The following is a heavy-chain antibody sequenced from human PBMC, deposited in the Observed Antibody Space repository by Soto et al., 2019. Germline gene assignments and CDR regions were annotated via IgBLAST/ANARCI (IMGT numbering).Heavy chain of an antibody. D-gene: IGHD1-1*01. CDR2: IKSETDGGTT. Sequence: EVQLVESGGGLVKPGGSLRLSCAASGFTFSNAWMSWVRQAPGKGLEWVGRIKSETDGGTTDYAAPVKGSFTNSRHDSNNMRDPQINFLKTEDTAVYYFTSGEGYNWNADAGFEFWGQGTKVIVSS. V-gene: IGHV3-15*01. J-gene: IGHJ3*01. CDR1: GFTFSNAW. CDR3: TSGEGYNWNADAGFEF.